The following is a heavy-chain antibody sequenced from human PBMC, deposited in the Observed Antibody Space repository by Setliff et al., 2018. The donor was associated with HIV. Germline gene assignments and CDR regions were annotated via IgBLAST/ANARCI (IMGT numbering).Heavy chain of an antibody. V-gene: IGHV4-31*03. CDR2: IYYSGNT. CDR3: ARGIAAAGGYFDY. CDR1: GGSISSGGYY. Sequence: SETLFLTCTVSGGSISSGGYYWNWIRQHPGKGLEWIGYIYYSGNTYYNPSLKSRITISLDTSKNQFSLKLSSVTAADTAVYYCARGIAAAGGYFDYWGPGTLVTVSS. D-gene: IGHD6-13*01. J-gene: IGHJ4*02.